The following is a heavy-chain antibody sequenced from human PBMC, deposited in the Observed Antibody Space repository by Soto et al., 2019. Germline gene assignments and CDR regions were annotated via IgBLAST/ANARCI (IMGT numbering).Heavy chain of an antibody. D-gene: IGHD1-26*01. CDR3: ARATDEFLGARSRFDP. V-gene: IGHV4-61*01. Sequence: SETLSLTCIVSGASVNNPSYFWTWIRQPPGKRPEWLGYIYFSETTDCNPSLKSRVTISIDTSKNQFSLKLTSVTAADTGVYYCARATDEFLGARSRFDPWGPGTPVTVSS. CDR1: GASVNNPSYF. CDR2: IYFSETT. J-gene: IGHJ5*02.